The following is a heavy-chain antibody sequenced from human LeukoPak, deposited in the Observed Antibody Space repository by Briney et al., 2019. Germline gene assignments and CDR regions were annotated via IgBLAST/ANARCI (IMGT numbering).Heavy chain of an antibody. CDR1: GFTFSSYE. J-gene: IGHJ4*02. CDR2: ISRSGSTI. V-gene: IGHV3-48*03. CDR3: VRDDYLGY. Sequence: PGGSLRLSCAASGFTFSSYEMNWVRQAPGKGLEWVSHISRSGSTIHYADSVEGRFTISRDNAKNSLYLQVNSLRVEDTAVYYCVRDDYLGYWGQGRLVTVSS. D-gene: IGHD3-16*01.